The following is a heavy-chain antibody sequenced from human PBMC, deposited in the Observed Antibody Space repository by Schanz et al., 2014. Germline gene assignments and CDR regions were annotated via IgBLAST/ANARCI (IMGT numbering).Heavy chain of an antibody. D-gene: IGHD6-13*01. Sequence: QVQLQESGPGLVKPSETLSLTCSVSGGSMSNHKWSWIRQPPGKGLEWIGYIYYRGTTHYNPSLESRGTISKDKPPDRLPLKLRSGPAADTAVYYCARRAYSNSWSSYYFDYWGQGTLVTVSS. J-gene: IGHJ4*02. CDR1: GGSMSNHK. V-gene: IGHV4-59*08. CDR3: ARRAYSNSWSSYYFDY. CDR2: IYYRGTT.